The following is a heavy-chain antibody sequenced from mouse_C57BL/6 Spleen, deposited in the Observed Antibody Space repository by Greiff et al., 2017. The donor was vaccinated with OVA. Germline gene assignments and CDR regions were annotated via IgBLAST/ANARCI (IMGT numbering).Heavy chain of an antibody. CDR2: INPNYGTT. CDR3: ARGGYYGSSYIFDY. V-gene: IGHV1-39*01. Sequence: VQLKQSGPELVKPGASVKISCKASGYSFTDYNMNWVKQSNGKSLEWIGVINPNYGTTSYNQKFQGKATLTVDQSSSTAYMQLNSLTSEDSAVYYCARGGYYGSSYIFDYWGQGTTLTVSS. D-gene: IGHD1-1*01. J-gene: IGHJ2*01. CDR1: GYSFTDYN.